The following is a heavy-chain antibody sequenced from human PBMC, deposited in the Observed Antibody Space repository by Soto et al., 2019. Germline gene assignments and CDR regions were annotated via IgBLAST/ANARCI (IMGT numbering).Heavy chain of an antibody. CDR3: ARYGSNLHYGDLYWFDP. J-gene: IGHJ5*02. CDR2: IYYSGST. Sequence: QLQLQESGPGLVKPSETLSLTCTVSGGSISSSSYYWGWIRQPPGKGLEWIGSIYYSGSTYYNPSLKSRVTISVDTSKNQFSLKLSSVTAADTAVYYCARYGSNLHYGDLYWFDPWGQGTLVTVSS. V-gene: IGHV4-39*01. D-gene: IGHD4-17*01. CDR1: GGSISSSSYY.